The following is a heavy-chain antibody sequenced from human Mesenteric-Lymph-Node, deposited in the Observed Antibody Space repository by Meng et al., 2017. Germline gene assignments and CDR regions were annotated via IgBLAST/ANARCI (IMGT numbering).Heavy chain of an antibody. CDR2: IYYSGST. D-gene: IGHD3-22*01. CDR1: GCSISSGDYY. Sequence: QVQLTESGPVLVKPSPALSLTCTVSGCSISSGDYYWSWIRQPPGKGRELIGHIYYSGSTSYNPSLKSRVTISVDTSKNQFSLYLNSVTAADTAVYYCASSDYYRSDYWGQGTLVTVSS. CDR3: ASSDYYRSDY. J-gene: IGHJ4*02. V-gene: IGHV4-30-4*01.